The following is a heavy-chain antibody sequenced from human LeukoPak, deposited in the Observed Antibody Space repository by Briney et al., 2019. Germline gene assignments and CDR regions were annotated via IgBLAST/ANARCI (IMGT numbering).Heavy chain of an antibody. Sequence: GGSLRLSCAASGFIFDTCGMLWVRQAPGKGLEWVAVIAYDGSNKVYADSVKGRFTISRDNSKNTLYLQMNSLRAEDTALYHCARDLGYCSSTSCYSWFDPWGQGTLVTVSS. D-gene: IGHD2-2*02. J-gene: IGHJ5*02. CDR3: ARDLGYCSSTSCYSWFDP. CDR1: GFIFDTCG. V-gene: IGHV3-30*03. CDR2: IAYDGSNK.